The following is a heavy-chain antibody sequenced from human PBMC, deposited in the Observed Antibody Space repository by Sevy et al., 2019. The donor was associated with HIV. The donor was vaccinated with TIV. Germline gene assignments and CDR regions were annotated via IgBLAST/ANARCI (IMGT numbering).Heavy chain of an antibody. CDR1: GFTFSSYC. Sequence: GGSLRFSCAASGFTFSSYCMSWVRQAPGKGLEWVATMKEDGSERNYVDSVKGRFTISRDNAKNSLYLQMNSLRAEDTAVYYCVREGVGGYSYSLDYWGQGTLVTVSS. V-gene: IGHV3-7*01. J-gene: IGHJ4*02. D-gene: IGHD5-18*01. CDR3: VREGVGGYSYSLDY. CDR2: MKEDGSER.